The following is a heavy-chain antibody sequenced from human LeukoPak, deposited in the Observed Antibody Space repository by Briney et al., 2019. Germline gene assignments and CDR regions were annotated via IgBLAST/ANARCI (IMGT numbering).Heavy chain of an antibody. Sequence: PAGSLRLSCAASGLTFSDYYMSWIRQAPGKGLEWVSSISSSSSYIYYADSVKGRFTISRDNAKNSLYLQMNSLRAEDTAVYYCARDTPLARVGATFLAYWGQGTLVTVSS. CDR3: ARDTPLARVGATFLAY. V-gene: IGHV3-11*06. CDR2: ISSSSSYI. CDR1: GLTFSDYY. D-gene: IGHD1-26*01. J-gene: IGHJ4*02.